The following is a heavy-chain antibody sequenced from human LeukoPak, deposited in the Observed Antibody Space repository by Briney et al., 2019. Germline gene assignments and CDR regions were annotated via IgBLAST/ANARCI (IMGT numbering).Heavy chain of an antibody. CDR2: ISAYNGNT. CDR3: ARVGDCSSTSCGDDWFDP. CDR1: GYXFTSYG. V-gene: IGHV1-18*01. D-gene: IGHD2-2*01. J-gene: IGHJ5*02. Sequence: ASVKVSCKASGYXFTSYGISWVRQAPGQGLEWMGEISAYNGNTNYAQKLQGRGTMTTDTSTRTAYMELRSLRSDDTAVYYCARVGDCSSTSCGDDWFDPWGQGTLVTVSS.